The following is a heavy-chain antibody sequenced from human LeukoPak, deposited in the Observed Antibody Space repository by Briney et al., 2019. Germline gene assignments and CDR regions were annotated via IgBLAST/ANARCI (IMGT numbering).Heavy chain of an antibody. CDR2: IYYSGST. D-gene: IGHD1-26*01. Sequence: SETLSLTCTVSGGSISSSSYYWGWIRQPPGKGLEWIGSIYYSGSTYYSPSLKSRVTISVDTSKSQFSLKLSSVTAADTAVYYCARAFVVGATDYMDVWGKGTTVTVSS. CDR3: ARAFVVGATDYMDV. J-gene: IGHJ6*03. CDR1: GGSISSSSYY. V-gene: IGHV4-39*01.